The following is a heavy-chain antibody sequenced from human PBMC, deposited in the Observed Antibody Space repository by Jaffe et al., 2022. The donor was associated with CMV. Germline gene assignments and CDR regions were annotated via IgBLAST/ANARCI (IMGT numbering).Heavy chain of an antibody. CDR2: MNPNSGNT. Sequence: QVQLVQSGAEVKKPGASVKVSCKASGYTFTSYDINWVRQATGQGLEWMGWMNPNSGNTGYAQKFQGRVTMTRNTSISTAYMELSSLRSEDTAVYYCARRYDDRRWAARPSLPKYGMDVWGQGTTVTVSS. CDR1: GYTFTSYD. D-gene: IGHD6-6*01. CDR3: ARRYDDRRWAARPSLPKYGMDV. J-gene: IGHJ6*02. V-gene: IGHV1-8*01.